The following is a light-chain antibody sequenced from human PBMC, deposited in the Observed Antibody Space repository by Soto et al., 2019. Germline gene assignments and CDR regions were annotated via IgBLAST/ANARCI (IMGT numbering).Light chain of an antibody. CDR1: QSVSSF. Sequence: EIVLTQSPATLSLSPGERATLSCTASQSVSSFLAWYQQKPGQAPRLLIYDAFKRATGIPARFSGSGSGTDFTLTISSLEPEDSAVYYGQQRSNWPPWTFAQGTKVEV. CDR2: DAF. CDR3: QQRSNWPPWT. V-gene: IGKV3-11*01. J-gene: IGKJ1*01.